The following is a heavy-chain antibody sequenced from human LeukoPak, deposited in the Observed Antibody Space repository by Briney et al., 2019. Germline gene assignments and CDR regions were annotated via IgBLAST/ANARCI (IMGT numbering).Heavy chain of an antibody. Sequence: KPSETLSLTCAVYGGSFSGYYWSWIRQPPGKGLEWIGEINHSGSTNYNPSLKGRVTISVDTSKNQFSLKLSSVTAADTAVYYCARRALYGSGRYYYYYYMDVWGKGTTVTVSS. D-gene: IGHD3-10*01. CDR1: GGSFSGYY. V-gene: IGHV4-34*01. CDR2: INHSGST. J-gene: IGHJ6*03. CDR3: ARRALYGSGRYYYYYYMDV.